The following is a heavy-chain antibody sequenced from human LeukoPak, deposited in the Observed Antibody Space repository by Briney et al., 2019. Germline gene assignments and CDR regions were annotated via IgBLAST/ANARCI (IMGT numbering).Heavy chain of an antibody. V-gene: IGHV5-51*01. CDR2: IYPGDSDT. D-gene: IGHD4-17*01. CDR1: GYSFTSYW. CDR3: ASLRPYGDYNNFDY. Sequence: GESLKISCKGSGYSFTSYWIGWVREMRGKGLEWMGIIYPGDSDTRYSPSFQGQVTISADKSISTAYLQWSSLKDSHTAMYYCASLRPYGDYNNFDYSGQGTLVTVSS. J-gene: IGHJ4*02.